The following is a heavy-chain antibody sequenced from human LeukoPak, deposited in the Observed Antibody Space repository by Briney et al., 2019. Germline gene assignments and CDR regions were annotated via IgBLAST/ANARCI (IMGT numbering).Heavy chain of an antibody. D-gene: IGHD3-10*01. V-gene: IGHV3-21*01. CDR1: GFTFSSYS. CDR2: ISSSSSYI. Sequence: GGSLRLSCAASGFTFSSYSMNWVRQAPGKGLEWVSSISSSSSYIYYADSVKGRFTISRDNAKNSLYLQMNSLRAEDTAVYYCARDTSMVRRVIIPNDYWGQGTLVTVSS. CDR3: ARDTSMVRRVIIPNDY. J-gene: IGHJ4*02.